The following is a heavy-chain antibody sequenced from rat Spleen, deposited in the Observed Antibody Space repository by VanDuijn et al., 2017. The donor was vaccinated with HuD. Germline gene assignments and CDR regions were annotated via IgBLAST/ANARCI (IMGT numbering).Heavy chain of an antibody. CDR1: GFSLTNYN. Sequence: QVQLKESGPGLVQPSQTLSLTCTVSGFSLTNYNVHWVRQPTGKGLEWMGIIWTGGSTDYNSALKSRLSISRDTSKSQVFLKMNSLQSEDTTTYYCARGSVYYALLLQWGQGVMVTVSS. D-gene: IGHD1-6*01. CDR3: ARGSVYYALLLQ. V-gene: IGHV2-30*01. CDR2: IWTGGST. J-gene: IGHJ2*01.